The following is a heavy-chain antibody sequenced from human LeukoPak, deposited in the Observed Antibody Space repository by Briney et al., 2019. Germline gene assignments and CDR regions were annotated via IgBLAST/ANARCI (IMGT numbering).Heavy chain of an antibody. CDR1: GFTFDDYA. J-gene: IGHJ4*02. CDR3: AKGVAGRQRGFDY. CDR2: ITWDGFTT. Sequence: GGSLRLSCAASGFTFDDYAMHWVRQAPGKGLEWVSLITWDGFTTYYADSVKGRFTISRDNSKNSLYLQMNSLRGDDTAFYYCAKGVAGRQRGFDYWGQGTLVTVSS. D-gene: IGHD6-25*01. V-gene: IGHV3-43D*04.